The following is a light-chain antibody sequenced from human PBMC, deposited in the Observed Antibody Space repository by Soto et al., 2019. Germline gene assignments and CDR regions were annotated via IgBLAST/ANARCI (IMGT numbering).Light chain of an antibody. CDR1: QSVSSSY. Sequence: EIVLTQSPGTLSLSPGERATLSCRASQSVSSSYLAWYQQKPGQAPRLLIYDASRATGIPDRFSGSGSGTVFTLTITRLEPEDFAVYCCQHYGTSALFGPGTKVDI. CDR3: QHYGTSAL. V-gene: IGKV3-20*01. CDR2: DAS. J-gene: IGKJ3*01.